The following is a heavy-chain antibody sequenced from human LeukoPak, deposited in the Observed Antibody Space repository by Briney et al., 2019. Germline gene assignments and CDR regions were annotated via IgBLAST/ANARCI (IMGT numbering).Heavy chain of an antibody. J-gene: IGHJ4*02. CDR3: ARKDSSNYNTFDY. V-gene: IGHV4-4*02. D-gene: IGHD3-22*01. CDR2: IYHSGST. Sequence: PSETLSLTCAVSGGSISSSNWWSWVRQPPGKGLEWIGEIYHSGSTNYNPSLKSRVTISVDKSKNQFSLKLSSVTAADTAVYYCARKDSSNYNTFDYWGQGTLVTVSS. CDR1: GGSISSSNW.